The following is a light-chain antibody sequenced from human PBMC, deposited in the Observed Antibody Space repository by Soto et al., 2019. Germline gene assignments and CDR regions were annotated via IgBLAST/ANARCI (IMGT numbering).Light chain of an antibody. V-gene: IGLV2-14*01. CDR3: SSYTGGSTYWI. Sequence: QSVLTQPASVSGSPGQSITISCTGTSSDIGAYNYVSWYQQHPGKAPKLIIYEVNNRPSGVSNRFSGSKSGNTASLTISGLQLEDEADYHCSSYTGGSTYWIFCGGTKLTVL. CDR2: EVN. J-gene: IGLJ3*02. CDR1: SSDIGAYNY.